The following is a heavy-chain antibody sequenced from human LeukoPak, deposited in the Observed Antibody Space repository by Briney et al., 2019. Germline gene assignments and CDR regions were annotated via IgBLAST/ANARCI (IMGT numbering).Heavy chain of an antibody. V-gene: IGHV3-23*01. CDR2: IGGSVGSM. CDR3: AKRGNSWDLFDY. J-gene: IGHJ4*02. Sequence: PGGSLRLSCAASGFTFSSYAMHWVRQAPGKGLEWVSNIGGSVGSMFYAASVKGRFAISRDNSKNTLFLQMNNLRVEDTAVYYCAKRGNSWDLFDYWGQGTLVTVSP. CDR1: GFTFSSYA. D-gene: IGHD6-13*01.